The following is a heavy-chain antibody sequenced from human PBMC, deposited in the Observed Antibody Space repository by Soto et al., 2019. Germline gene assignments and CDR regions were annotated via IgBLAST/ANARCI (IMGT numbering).Heavy chain of an antibody. J-gene: IGHJ5*02. CDR3: ARTGDSWWFDP. V-gene: IGHV2-26*01. Sequence: QVTLKESGPVLVKPTETLTLTCTVSGFSLSNARMGVSWIRQPPGKALEWLAHIFSNDEKSYSTSLKSRLTVSXATSKSQVVLTTTNMDPVDTATDCCARTGDSWWFDPGGQGTLVTVSS. CDR1: GFSLSNARMG. CDR2: IFSNDEK.